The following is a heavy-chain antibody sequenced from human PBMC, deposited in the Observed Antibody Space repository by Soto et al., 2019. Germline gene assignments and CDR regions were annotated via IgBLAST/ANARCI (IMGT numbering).Heavy chain of an antibody. Sequence: EVQLVESGGGLVKPGGSLRLSCAASGFTFSSYSMNWVRQAPGKGLEWVSSISSSSSYIYYADSVKGRFTISRDNAKNSRYLQMNSLRAEDTAVYYCARAYDFWSGYLDYWGQGTLVTVSS. J-gene: IGHJ4*02. CDR3: ARAYDFWSGYLDY. D-gene: IGHD3-3*01. V-gene: IGHV3-21*01. CDR1: GFTFSSYS. CDR2: ISSSSSYI.